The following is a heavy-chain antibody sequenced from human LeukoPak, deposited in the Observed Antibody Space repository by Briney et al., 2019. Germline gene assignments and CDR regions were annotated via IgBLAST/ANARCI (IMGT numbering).Heavy chain of an antibody. V-gene: IGHV4-59*01. CDR1: GGSTSSYY. D-gene: IGHD3-9*01. J-gene: IGHJ6*04. Sequence: PSETLSLTCTVSGGSTSSYYWSWIRQPPGKGREWIGYIYNSGSTNYNPSLKSRVTISVDTSKNQFSLKLSSVTAADTAVYYCARSRTMRYDILTGHYGMDVWGKGTTVTVSS. CDR2: IYNSGST. CDR3: ARSRTMRYDILTGHYGMDV.